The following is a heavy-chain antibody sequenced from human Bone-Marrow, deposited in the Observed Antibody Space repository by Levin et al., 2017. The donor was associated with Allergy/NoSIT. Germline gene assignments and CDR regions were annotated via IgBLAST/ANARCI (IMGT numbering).Heavy chain of an antibody. CDR1: GFSFSSYP. CDR3: ARGASSGWYIDY. V-gene: IGHV3-30-3*01. J-gene: IGHJ4*02. D-gene: IGHD6-19*01. Sequence: GGSLRLSCVASGFSFSSYPMLWVRQAPGKGLESVSDISYDGSNRNYADSVKGRFTISRDNSKNTLYLQMNSLRPEDTAVYYCARGASSGWYIDYWGQGTQVTVSS. CDR2: ISYDGSNR.